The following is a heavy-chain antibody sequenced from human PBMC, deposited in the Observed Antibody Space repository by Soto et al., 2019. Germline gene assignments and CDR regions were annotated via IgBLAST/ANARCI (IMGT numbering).Heavy chain of an antibody. CDR1: GFTFSSYS. CDR3: ERVPPLGVNDYGDLTGPPDY. J-gene: IGHJ4*02. CDR2: ISSSSSYI. Sequence: GGSLRLSCAASGFTFSSYSMNWVRQAPGKGLEWVSSISSSSSYIYYADSVKGRFTISRDNAKNSLYLQMNSLRAEDTAVYYCERVPPLGVNDYGDLTGPPDYWGQGTLVTVSS. V-gene: IGHV3-21*01. D-gene: IGHD4-17*01.